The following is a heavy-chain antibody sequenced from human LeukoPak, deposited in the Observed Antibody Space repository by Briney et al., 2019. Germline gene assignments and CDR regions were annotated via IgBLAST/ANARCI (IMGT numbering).Heavy chain of an antibody. CDR3: ARGGQGGAAGKGYDY. CDR2: INHSGST. Sequence: SETLSLTCAVYGGSFSGYYWSWIRQPPGKGLEWIGEINHSGSTNYNPSLKSRVTISVDTSKNQFSLKLSSVTAADTAVYYCARGGQGGAAGKGYDYWGQGTLVTVSS. J-gene: IGHJ4*02. D-gene: IGHD6-13*01. CDR1: GGSFSGYY. V-gene: IGHV4-34*01.